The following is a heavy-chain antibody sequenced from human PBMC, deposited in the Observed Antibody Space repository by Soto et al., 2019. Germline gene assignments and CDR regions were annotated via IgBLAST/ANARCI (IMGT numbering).Heavy chain of an antibody. CDR1: GYSFTSYG. CDR3: ARDRGSYALDY. Sequence: QVQLVQSGAEVKKPGASVKVSCKASGYSFTSYGISWVRQAPGQGLEWMGWISANNGNTNYAQGRATMTTDTSTSTAYMELRSLRSDDTAVYYCARDRGSYALDYWGQGTLVTVSS. V-gene: IGHV1-18*01. J-gene: IGHJ4*02. D-gene: IGHD1-26*01. CDR2: ISANNGNT.